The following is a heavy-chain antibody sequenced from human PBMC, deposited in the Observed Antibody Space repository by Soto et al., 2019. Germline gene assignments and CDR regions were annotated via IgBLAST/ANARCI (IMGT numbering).Heavy chain of an antibody. Sequence: SVKVFCKASGRTFSSYTICWVRQAPGQGLEWMGTIIPTLGIPNYAQKVQVRVTITADKSTSTAYMELSSLRSEDTAVYFCARDLYYYDSSGYYKAFDYGGQGTLVTVSS. CDR3: ARDLYYYDSSGYYKAFDY. V-gene: IGHV1-69*04. J-gene: IGHJ4*02. D-gene: IGHD3-22*01. CDR2: IIPTLGIP. CDR1: GRTFSSYT.